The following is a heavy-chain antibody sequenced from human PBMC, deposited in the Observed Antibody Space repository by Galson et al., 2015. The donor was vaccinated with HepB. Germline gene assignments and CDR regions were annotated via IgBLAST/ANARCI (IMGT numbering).Heavy chain of an antibody. J-gene: IGHJ4*02. CDR1: GFTFSSYA. CDR3: AKSGDASSSWYEDY. CDR2: ISGSGGST. Sequence: SLRLSCAASGFTFSSYAMSWVRQAPGKGLEWVSAISGSGGSTYYADSVKGRFTISRDNSKNTLYLQMNSLRAEDTAVYYCAKSGDASSSWYEDYWGQGTLDTVSS. D-gene: IGHD6-13*01. V-gene: IGHV3-23*01.